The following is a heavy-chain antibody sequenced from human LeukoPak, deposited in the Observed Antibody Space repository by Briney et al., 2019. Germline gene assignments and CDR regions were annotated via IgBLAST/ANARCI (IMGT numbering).Heavy chain of an antibody. CDR3: ARDRSPTRSGAWYDAFDI. CDR2: ISGSGGST. V-gene: IGHV3-23*01. CDR1: GFTFSSYA. D-gene: IGHD6-19*01. J-gene: IGHJ3*02. Sequence: GGSLRLSCAASGFTFSSYAMSWARQAPGKGLEWVSAISGSGGSTYYADSVKGRFTISRDNSKNTLYLQMNSLRVEDTAVYYCARDRSPTRSGAWYDAFDIWGQGTMVTVSS.